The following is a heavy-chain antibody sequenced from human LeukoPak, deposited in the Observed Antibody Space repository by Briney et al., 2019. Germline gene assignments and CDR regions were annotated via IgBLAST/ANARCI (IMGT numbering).Heavy chain of an antibody. CDR2: ISSSSSYI. V-gene: IGHV3-21*01. CDR3: ARAPGDWFDP. Sequence: GGSLRLSCAASGFTFSSNSMNWVRQAPGKGLEWVSSISSSSSYIYYADSVKGRFTISRDNAKNSLYLQMNSLRAEDTAVYYCARAPGDWFDPWGQGTLVTVSS. J-gene: IGHJ5*02. CDR1: GFTFSSNS.